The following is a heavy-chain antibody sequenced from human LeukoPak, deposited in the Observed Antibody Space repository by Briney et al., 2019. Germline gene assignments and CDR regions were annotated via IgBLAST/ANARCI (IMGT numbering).Heavy chain of an antibody. Sequence: GASVKVSCKASGYTLTGYYMHWVRQAPGQGLEWMGWINPNSGGTYSAQKFQGWVTMTRDTSISTAYMELSRLTSDDTAVYYCARANALYCSSTTCLFDYWGQGTLVTVSS. CDR2: INPNSGGT. CDR3: ARANALYCSSTTCLFDY. D-gene: IGHD2-2*01. CDR1: GYTLTGYY. V-gene: IGHV1-2*04. J-gene: IGHJ4*02.